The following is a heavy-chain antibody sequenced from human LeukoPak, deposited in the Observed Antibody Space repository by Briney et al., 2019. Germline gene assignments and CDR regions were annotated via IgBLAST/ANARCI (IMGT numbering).Heavy chain of an antibody. J-gene: IGHJ4*02. Sequence: GGSLRLSCGASGFNFSGFDMNWARQAPGKGLEWVAYITTRSTTKLYADSVKGRFTVSRDNGKNSVYLQMDSLRAEDTATYYCARGTADYWRQGTRVTVSS. CDR2: ITTRSTTK. CDR3: ARGTADY. CDR1: GFNFSGFD. V-gene: IGHV3-48*01.